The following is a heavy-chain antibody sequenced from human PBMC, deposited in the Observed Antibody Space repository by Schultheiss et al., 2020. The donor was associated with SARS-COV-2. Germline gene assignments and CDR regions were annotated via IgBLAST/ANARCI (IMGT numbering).Heavy chain of an antibody. Sequence: SETLSLTCTVSGGSISSYYWSWIRQPPGKGLEWIGYIYYSGSTNYNPSLKSRVTISVDTSKNQFSLKLSSVTAADTAVYYCARVWSGWYFDYWGQGTLVTVSS. CDR3: ARVWSGWYFDY. V-gene: IGHV4-59*08. CDR2: IYYSGST. J-gene: IGHJ4*02. CDR1: GGSISSYY. D-gene: IGHD3-3*01.